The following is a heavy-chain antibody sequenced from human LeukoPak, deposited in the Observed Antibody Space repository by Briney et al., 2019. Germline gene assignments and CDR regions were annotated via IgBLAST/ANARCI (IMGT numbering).Heavy chain of an antibody. CDR1: GFSFSSYY. D-gene: IGHD3-22*01. J-gene: IGHJ4*02. CDR2: ISGSSSTI. Sequence: GGSLRLSCAASGFSFSSYYMSWVRQAPGKGLEWGSYISGSSSTIYYADSVKGRFTISRDNGKNTLYLQMNSLRAEDTAVYYCARGSTYYDSSGQVPFDYWGQETLVTVSS. CDR3: ARGSTYYDSSGQVPFDY. V-gene: IGHV3-48*01.